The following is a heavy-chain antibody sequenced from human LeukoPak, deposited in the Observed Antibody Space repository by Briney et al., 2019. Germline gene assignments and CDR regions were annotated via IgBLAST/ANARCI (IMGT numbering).Heavy chain of an antibody. V-gene: IGHV5-51*01. CDR2: IYPGDSDT. Sequence: GESLKISCKGSGYIFTTYWIGWVRQMPGKGLEWMGIIYPGDSDTRYSPSFQGQVTISADKSIRSAYLQWSSLKASDTAMYYCARLSRDCSGGSCYSRQFDYWGQGTLVTVSS. CDR3: ARLSRDCSGGSCYSRQFDY. CDR1: GYIFTTYW. D-gene: IGHD2-15*01. J-gene: IGHJ4*02.